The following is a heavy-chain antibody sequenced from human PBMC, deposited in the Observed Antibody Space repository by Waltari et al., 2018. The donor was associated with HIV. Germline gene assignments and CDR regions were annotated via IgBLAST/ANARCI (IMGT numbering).Heavy chain of an antibody. J-gene: IGHJ4*02. CDR1: GIPFSVNG. Sequence: QVRLWESGGGLVQPGKCLLLSCGVSGIPFSVNGMQWVRQAPGKWLELVGVIWHDRKNQYYEDSRTGRFTSSRDNSKNTLYLQMRSLRVDDTAVYYCAREDHSRGGFDYWGQGTLVSVSS. V-gene: IGHV3-33*01. D-gene: IGHD4-4*01. CDR3: AREDHSRGGFDY. CDR2: IWHDRKNQ.